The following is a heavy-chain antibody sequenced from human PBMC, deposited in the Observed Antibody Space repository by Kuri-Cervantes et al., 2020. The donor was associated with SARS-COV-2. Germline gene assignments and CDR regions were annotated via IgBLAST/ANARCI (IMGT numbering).Heavy chain of an antibody. Sequence: LSLSCATSGFTFSSYGMHWVRQAPGKGLEWVTFIRYDGSNQYYGDSVKGRFTISSDSSKNTLYLQMNSLRAEDTAVYYCAKAGPYYYDSSGYPIDYWGQGTLVTVSS. CDR2: IRYDGSNQ. D-gene: IGHD3-22*01. V-gene: IGHV3-30*02. CDR1: GFTFSSYG. CDR3: AKAGPYYYDSSGYPIDY. J-gene: IGHJ4*02.